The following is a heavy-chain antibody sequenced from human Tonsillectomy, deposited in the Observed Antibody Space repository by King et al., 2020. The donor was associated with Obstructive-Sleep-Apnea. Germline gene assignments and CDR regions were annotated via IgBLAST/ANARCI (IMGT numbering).Heavy chain of an antibody. V-gene: IGHV7-4-1*02. Sequence: VQLVESGSELKKPGASVKVSCKASGYTFTRYAMNWFRQAPGQGLDWMGWINTNTGNPTYAQGFTRRFVFSLDPSVSTAYLQISSLKAEDTAVYYCARGSYDYVWGSYRYTMPSVDYWGQGTLVTVSS. CDR3: ARGSYDYVWGSYRYTMPSVDY. J-gene: IGHJ4*02. D-gene: IGHD3-16*02. CDR2: INTNTGNP. CDR1: GYTFTRYA.